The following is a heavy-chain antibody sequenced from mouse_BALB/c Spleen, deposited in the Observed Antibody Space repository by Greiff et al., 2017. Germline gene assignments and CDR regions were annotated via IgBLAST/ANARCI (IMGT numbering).Heavy chain of an antibody. J-gene: IGHJ4*01. V-gene: IGHV1-87*01. Sequence: VKLVESGAELARPGASVKLSCKASGYTFTSYWMQWVKQRPGQGLEWIGAIYPGDGDTRYTQKFKGKATLTADKSSSTAYMQLSSLASEDSAVYYCASYGYGAMDYWGQGTSVTVSS. D-gene: IGHD2-2*01. CDR2: IYPGDGDT. CDR1: GYTFTSYW. CDR3: ASYGYGAMDY.